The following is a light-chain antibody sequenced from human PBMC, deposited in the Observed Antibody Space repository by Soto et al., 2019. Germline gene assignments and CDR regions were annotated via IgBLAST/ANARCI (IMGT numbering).Light chain of an antibody. CDR2: GAS. J-gene: IGKJ4*01. CDR1: QSVSSRY. Sequence: EIVLTQSPGTLSLSPGESATLSCRASQSVSSRYLGWYQQRPGQATRLLIHGASSRATGIPDRFSGSGSGTDFTLTISRLEPEDFAVYYCHQYDNSPLTFGGGTKVDIK. V-gene: IGKV3-20*01. CDR3: HQYDNSPLT.